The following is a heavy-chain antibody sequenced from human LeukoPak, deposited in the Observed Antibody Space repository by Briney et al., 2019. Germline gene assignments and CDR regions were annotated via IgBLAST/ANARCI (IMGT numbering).Heavy chain of an antibody. V-gene: IGHV3-21*01. D-gene: IGHD3-16*01. CDR1: GFTFSDYS. Sequence: GGSLRLSCAASGFTFSDYSMNWVRQAPGKGLEWVSFIGSTSGRYIYYAESVKGRFITSRDNAKNSLYLQMSSLRAEDTAVYYCARHLKPYVDYYGMDVWGQGTTVIVSS. CDR3: ARHLKPYVDYYGMDV. J-gene: IGHJ6*02. CDR2: IGSTSGRYI.